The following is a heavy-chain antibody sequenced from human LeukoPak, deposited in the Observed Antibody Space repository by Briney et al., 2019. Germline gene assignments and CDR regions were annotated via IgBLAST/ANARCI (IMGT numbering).Heavy chain of an antibody. CDR2: IKSKTDGGTT. J-gene: IGHJ4*02. CDR1: GFTFSNAW. D-gene: IGHD3-9*01. CDR3: TTDLSGLLYDILTGYLDY. Sequence: GGSLRLSCAASGFTFSNAWMSWVRQAPGKGLEWVGRIKSKTDGGTTDYAAPVKGRFTIARDDSKNTLYLQMNSLKTEDTAVYYCTTDLSGLLYDILTGYLDYWGQGTLVTVSS. V-gene: IGHV3-15*01.